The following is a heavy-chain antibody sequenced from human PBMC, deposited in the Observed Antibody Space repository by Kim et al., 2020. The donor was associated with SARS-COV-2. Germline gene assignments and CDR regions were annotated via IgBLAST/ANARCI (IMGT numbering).Heavy chain of an antibody. Sequence: SVKVSCKASGGTFSSYAISWVRQAPGQGLEWMGGIIPIFGTANYAQKFQGRVTITADESTSTAYMELNSLRSEDTAVYYCASPTIPRPYYYGMDVWGQGTTVTVSS. CDR3: ASPTIPRPYYYGMDV. D-gene: IGHD5-12*01. CDR2: IIPIFGTA. CDR1: GGTFSSYA. V-gene: IGHV1-69*13. J-gene: IGHJ6*02.